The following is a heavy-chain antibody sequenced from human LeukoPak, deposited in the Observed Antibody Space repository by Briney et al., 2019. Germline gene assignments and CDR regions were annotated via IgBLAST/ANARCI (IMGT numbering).Heavy chain of an antibody. CDR1: GGTSSSYA. CDR3: ARRRSCSSTSCFYFDY. Sequence: SVKVSCKASGGTSSSYAISWVRQAPGQGLEWMGGIIPIFGTANYAQKFQGRVTITADKSTSTAYMELSSLRSEDTAVYYCARRRSCSSTSCFYFDYWGQGTLVTVSS. V-gene: IGHV1-69*06. D-gene: IGHD2-2*01. CDR2: IIPIFGTA. J-gene: IGHJ4*02.